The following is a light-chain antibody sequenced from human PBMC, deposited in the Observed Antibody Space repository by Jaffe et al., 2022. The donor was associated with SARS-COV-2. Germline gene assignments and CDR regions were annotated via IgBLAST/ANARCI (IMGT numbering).Light chain of an antibody. Sequence: EIVLTQSPGTLSLSPGERATLSCRASQSVFNNYLAWYQQKPGQGPRLLIYGASSRATGIPDRFSGSGSGTDFILTISRLEPEDFAVYHCQQYGTSPRTFGQGTKLEIK. V-gene: IGKV3-20*01. J-gene: IGKJ2*01. CDR2: GAS. CDR1: QSVFNNY. CDR3: QQYGTSPRT.